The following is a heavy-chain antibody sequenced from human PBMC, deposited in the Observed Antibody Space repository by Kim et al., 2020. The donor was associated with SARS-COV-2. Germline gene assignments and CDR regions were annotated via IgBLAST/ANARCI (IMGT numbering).Heavy chain of an antibody. J-gene: IGHJ6*02. CDR1: GFTFDDYA. CDR3: AKDIAATRAYYYYGMDV. D-gene: IGHD6-13*01. CDR2: ISWDGGST. Sequence: GGSLRLSCAASGFTFDDYAMHWVRQAPGKGLEWVSLISWDGGSTYYADAVKGRFTISRDNSKNSLYLQMNSLRTEDTALYYCAKDIAATRAYYYYGMDVWGQGTTVTVSS. V-gene: IGHV3-43*01.